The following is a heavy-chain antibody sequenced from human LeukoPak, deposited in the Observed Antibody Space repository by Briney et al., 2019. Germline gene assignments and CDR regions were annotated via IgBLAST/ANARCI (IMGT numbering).Heavy chain of an antibody. D-gene: IGHD3-10*01. J-gene: IGHJ4*02. CDR1: GFTFDDYA. V-gene: IGHV3-9*03. Sequence: GRSLRLSCAASGFTFDDYAMHWVRQAPGKGLEWVSGISWNSGSIGYADSVKGRFTISRDNAKNSLYLQMNSLRAEDMALYYCAKAYGSGSYFLYFDYWGQGTLVTVSS. CDR2: ISWNSGSI. CDR3: AKAYGSGSYFLYFDY.